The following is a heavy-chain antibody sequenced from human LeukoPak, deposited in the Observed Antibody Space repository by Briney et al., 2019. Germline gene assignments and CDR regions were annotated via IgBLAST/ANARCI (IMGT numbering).Heavy chain of an antibody. CDR2: IKQDGSEK. CDR1: GFTFSSYW. J-gene: IGHJ5*02. V-gene: IGHV3-7*01. CDR3: ARYCSGGSCLNWFDP. Sequence: PGGSLRLSCAASGFTFSSYWMSWVRQAPGKGLEGVANIKQDGSEKYYVDSVKGRFTISRDNAKNSLYLQMNSLRAEDTAVYYCARYCSGGSCLNWFDPWGQGTLVTVSS. D-gene: IGHD2-15*01.